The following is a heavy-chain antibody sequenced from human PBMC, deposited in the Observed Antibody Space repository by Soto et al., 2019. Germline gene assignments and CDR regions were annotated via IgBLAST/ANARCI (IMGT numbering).Heavy chain of an antibody. CDR3: ARGYYDFWSGYYISPYGMDV. CDR1: GFTFSDYY. D-gene: IGHD3-3*01. V-gene: IGHV3-11*01. Sequence: PGRSLRLSCAVSGFTFSDYYMSWIRQAPGKGLEWVSYISSRGSSIYYADSVKGRFTISRDNAKNSLYLQMNGLRAEDTAVYYCARGYYDFWSGYYISPYGMDVWGQGTTVTVSS. CDR2: ISSRGSSI. J-gene: IGHJ6*02.